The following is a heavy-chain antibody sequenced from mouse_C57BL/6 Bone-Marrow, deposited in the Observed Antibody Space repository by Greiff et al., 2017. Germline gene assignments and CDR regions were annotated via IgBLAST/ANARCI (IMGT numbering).Heavy chain of an antibody. CDR1: GFTFNTYA. V-gene: IGHV10-3*01. D-gene: IGHD1-1*01. CDR2: ISSKSSNYAT. J-gene: IGHJ4*01. CDR3: VRDSIYVFYAMDY. Sequence: VQLKESGGGLVQPKGSLKLSCAASGFTFNTYAMHWVRQAPGQGLEWVARISSKSSNYATYYADSVKDRFTISRADSPSMLYLQMNNLNTEDTAMFYCVRDSIYVFYAMDYWGQGTSVTVSS.